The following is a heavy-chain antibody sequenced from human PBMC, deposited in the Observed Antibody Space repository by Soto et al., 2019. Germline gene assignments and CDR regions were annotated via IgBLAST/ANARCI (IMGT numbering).Heavy chain of an antibody. V-gene: IGHV4-59*01. D-gene: IGHD3-3*01. CDR2: IYYSGST. Sequence: PSETLSLTCTVSGGSISSYYWSWIRQPPGKGLEWIGYIYYSGSTNYNPSLKSRVTISVDTSKNQFSLKLSSVTAADTAVYYCARGFWSGYSFDYYYYYGMDVWGQGTTVTVSS. CDR1: GGSISSYY. CDR3: ARGFWSGYSFDYYYYYGMDV. J-gene: IGHJ6*02.